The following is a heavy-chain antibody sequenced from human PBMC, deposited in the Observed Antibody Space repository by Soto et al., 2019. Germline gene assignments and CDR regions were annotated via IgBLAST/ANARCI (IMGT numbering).Heavy chain of an antibody. CDR1: GGTFSSYA. V-gene: IGHV1-69*01. CDR3: GVWREPNPYYYYGMDV. D-gene: IGHD3-3*01. CDR2: IIPIFGTA. J-gene: IGHJ6*02. Sequence: QVQLVQSGAEVKKPGSSVKVSCKASGGTFSSYAISWVRQAPGQGLEWMGGIIPIFGTANYAQKFQGRVTITADESTSTAYMELSSLRSEDTAVYYCGVWREPNPYYYYGMDVWGQGTTVTVSS.